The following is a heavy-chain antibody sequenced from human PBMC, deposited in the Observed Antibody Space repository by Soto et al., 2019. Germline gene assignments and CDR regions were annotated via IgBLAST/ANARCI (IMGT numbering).Heavy chain of an antibody. CDR1: GFTFSGSA. CDR2: IRSKANSYAT. J-gene: IGHJ6*02. D-gene: IGHD2-2*01. Sequence: GESLKISCAASGFTFSGSAMHWVRQASGKGLEWVGRIRSKANSYATAYAASVKGRFTISRDDSKNTAYLQMNSLKTEDTAVYYCTTGPVVPAAQIHYYYGMDVWGQGTTVTVSS. CDR3: TTGPVVPAAQIHYYYGMDV. V-gene: IGHV3-73*01.